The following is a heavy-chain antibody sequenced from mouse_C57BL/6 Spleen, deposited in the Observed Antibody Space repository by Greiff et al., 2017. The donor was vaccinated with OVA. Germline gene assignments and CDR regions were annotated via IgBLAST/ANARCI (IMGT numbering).Heavy chain of an antibody. CDR1: GYAFTNYL. V-gene: IGHV1-54*01. J-gene: IGHJ3*01. CDR2: INPGSGGT. CDR3: AREVDGAY. Sequence: VKLQQSGAELVRPGTSVKVSCKASGYAFTNYLIEWVKQRPGQGLEWIGVINPGSGGTNYNEKFKGKATLTADKSSSTAYMQLSSLTSEDSAVYFCAREVDGAYWGQGTLVTVSA.